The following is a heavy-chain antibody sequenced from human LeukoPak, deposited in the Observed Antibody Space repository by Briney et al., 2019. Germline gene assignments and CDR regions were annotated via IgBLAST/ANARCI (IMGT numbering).Heavy chain of an antibody. J-gene: IGHJ4*02. CDR2: ISWNSGSI. CDR1: GFTFDDYA. D-gene: IGHD2-15*01. CDR3: AKDSENTGYCSGGSCYTFDY. V-gene: IGHV3-9*01. Sequence: SLRLSCAASGFTFDDYAMHWVRQAPGKGLEWVSGISWNSGSIGYADSVKGRFTISRDNAKNSLYLQMNSLRAEDTALYYCAKDSENTGYCSGGSCYTFDYWGQGTLVTVSS.